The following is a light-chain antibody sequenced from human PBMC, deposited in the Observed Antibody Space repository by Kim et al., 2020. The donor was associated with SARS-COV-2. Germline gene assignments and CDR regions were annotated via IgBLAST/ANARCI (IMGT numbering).Light chain of an antibody. CDR2: GAS. J-gene: IGKJ1*01. CDR1: QSVSSSY. Sequence: PGDRATLSCRASQSVSSSYLAWYQQKPGQAPRLLIYGASSRATGIPDRFSGSGSGTDFTLTISRLEPEDFAVYYCQQYGSSPRVTFGQGTKVDIK. V-gene: IGKV3-20*01. CDR3: QQYGSSPRVT.